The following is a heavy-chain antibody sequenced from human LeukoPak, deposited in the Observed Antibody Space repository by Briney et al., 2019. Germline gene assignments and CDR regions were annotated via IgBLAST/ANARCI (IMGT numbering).Heavy chain of an antibody. D-gene: IGHD4/OR15-4a*01. CDR1: GFTFSTYE. V-gene: IGHV3-48*03. CDR2: ISTSGTTI. Sequence: PGGSLRLSCVASGFTFSTYEMNWVRQAPGKGLEWLSHISTSGTTIYYAKSVKGRFTISRDNAKNTLYLQMNSLRAEDTAVYYCARRAGAYSHPYDYWGQGTLVTVSS. J-gene: IGHJ4*02. CDR3: ARRAGAYSHPYDY.